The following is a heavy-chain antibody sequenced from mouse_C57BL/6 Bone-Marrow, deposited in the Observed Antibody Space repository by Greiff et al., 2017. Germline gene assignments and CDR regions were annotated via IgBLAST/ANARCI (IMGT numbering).Heavy chain of an antibody. V-gene: IGHV1-63*01. CDR3: ARKTAQAYFDY. CDR1: GYTFTNYW. J-gene: IGHJ2*01. CDR2: IYPGGGYT. D-gene: IGHD3-2*02. Sequence: VQGVESGAELVRPGTSVKMSCKASGYTFTNYWIGWAKQRPGHGLEWIGDIYPGGGYTNYNEKFKGKSTRTADKSTSTAYMQFSSLTSEDSAIYYCARKTAQAYFDYWGQGTTRTVSS.